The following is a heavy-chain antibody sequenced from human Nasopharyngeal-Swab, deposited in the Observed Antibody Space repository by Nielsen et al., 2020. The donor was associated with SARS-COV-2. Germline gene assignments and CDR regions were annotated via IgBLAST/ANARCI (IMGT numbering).Heavy chain of an antibody. Sequence: WIRQPPGKGLEWVSYISSSGSTIYYADSVKGRFTISRDNAKNTLYLQMNSLRAEDTAVYYCAKSVWFDPWGQGTLVTVSS. V-gene: IGHV3-11*01. CDR3: AKSVWFDP. J-gene: IGHJ5*02. CDR2: ISSSGSTI.